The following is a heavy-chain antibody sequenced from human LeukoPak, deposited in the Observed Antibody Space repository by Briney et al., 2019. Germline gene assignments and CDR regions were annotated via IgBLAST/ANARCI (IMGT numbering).Heavy chain of an antibody. CDR1: GGTFSSYA. Sequence: ASVKVSCKASGGTFSSYAISWVRQAPGQGLEWMGGIIPIFGTANYAQKFQGRVTITADKSTSTAYMELSSLRSEDTAVYYCARAFVPGSYYFDYGGQGTLVTVPS. V-gene: IGHV1-69*06. D-gene: IGHD3-10*01. J-gene: IGHJ4*02. CDR3: ARAFVPGSYYFDY. CDR2: IIPIFGTA.